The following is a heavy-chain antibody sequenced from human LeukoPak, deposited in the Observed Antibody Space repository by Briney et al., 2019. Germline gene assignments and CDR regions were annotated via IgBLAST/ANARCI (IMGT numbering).Heavy chain of an antibody. V-gene: IGHV5-51*07. D-gene: IGHD3-10*01. CDR2: IDPRDSDT. J-gene: IGHJ4*02. Sequence: GESLKISCKASGYTFTHQWIGWVHQKSGSGPEWMGIIDPRDSDTRYSPSFQGHVSISADTSINTAYLEWSTLEASDTAIYYCAIHPDVIGAIWGQGTLVTVSS. CDR3: AIHPDVIGAI. CDR1: GYTFTHQW.